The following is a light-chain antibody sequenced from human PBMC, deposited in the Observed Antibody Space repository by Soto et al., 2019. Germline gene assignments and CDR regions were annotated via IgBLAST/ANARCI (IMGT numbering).Light chain of an antibody. J-gene: IGKJ4*01. CDR2: DAS. CDR3: QQYSSSPLT. V-gene: IGKV3-20*01. Sequence: EIVMTQSPATVPVSPGERVTLSCRASQSVSIDLAWYQQKPGQAPRLLIYDASNRATGIPDRFSGGGSGTDFTLTITRLEPEDFAVYYCQQYSSSPLTFGGGTKV. CDR1: QSVSID.